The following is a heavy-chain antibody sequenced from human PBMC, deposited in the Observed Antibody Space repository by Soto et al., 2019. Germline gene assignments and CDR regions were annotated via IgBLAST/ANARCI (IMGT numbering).Heavy chain of an antibody. J-gene: IGHJ6*02. Sequence: QVQLQESGPGLVKPSETLSLTCTVSGGSITSYYWSWIRQPPGKGLEWLGYIYYTGSTNYNPSLKSRDTISLDTSKNQFALKLSSVTAADTAVYYCARHAYGSGFHYGMNVWGQGTTVTVSS. CDR2: IYYTGST. CDR3: ARHAYGSGFHYGMNV. CDR1: GGSITSYY. V-gene: IGHV4-59*08. D-gene: IGHD3-10*01.